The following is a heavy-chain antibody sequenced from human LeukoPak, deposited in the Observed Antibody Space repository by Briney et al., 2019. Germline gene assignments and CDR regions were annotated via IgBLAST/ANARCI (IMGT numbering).Heavy chain of an antibody. CDR3: ARHLSREGSVVVIDSGVFDY. Sequence: SETLSLTCTVSGGSISSYYWSWIRQPPGKGLEWIGYIYYSGSTNYNPSLKSRVTISVDTSKNQFSLKLSSVTAADTAVYYCARHLSREGSVVVIDSGVFDYWGQGTLVTVSS. CDR1: GGSISSYY. D-gene: IGHD3-22*01. J-gene: IGHJ4*02. V-gene: IGHV4-59*08. CDR2: IYYSGST.